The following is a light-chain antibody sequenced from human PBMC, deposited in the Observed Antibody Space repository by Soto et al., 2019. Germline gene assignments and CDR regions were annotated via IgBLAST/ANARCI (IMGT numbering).Light chain of an antibody. Sequence: ERVLTQSPGTLSLSPGEKATLACTASQSVSSSYLARYQQIPGQAPRLLIYGAYSRPTGIPDRFSGSGSGTDFALTVTRLEPEGVAVYYCQQFGSSLWMFGQGTKVYIK. CDR2: GAY. CDR3: QQFGSSLWM. CDR1: QSVSSSY. V-gene: IGKV3-20*01. J-gene: IGKJ1*01.